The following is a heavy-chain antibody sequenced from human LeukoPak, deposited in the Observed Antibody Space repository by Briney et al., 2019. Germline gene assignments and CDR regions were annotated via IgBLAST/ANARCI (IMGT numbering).Heavy chain of an antibody. J-gene: IGHJ4*02. CDR1: GGSFSGYY. CDR3: ARGARPANKEDIVVVVAATLFDY. D-gene: IGHD2-15*01. CDR2: INHSGST. Sequence: SETLSLTCAVYGGSFSGYYWSWIRQPPGKGLEWIGEINHSGSTNYNPSLKSRVTISVDTSKNQFSLKLSSVTAADTAVYYCARGARPANKEDIVVVVAATLFDYWGQGTLVTVSS. V-gene: IGHV4-34*01.